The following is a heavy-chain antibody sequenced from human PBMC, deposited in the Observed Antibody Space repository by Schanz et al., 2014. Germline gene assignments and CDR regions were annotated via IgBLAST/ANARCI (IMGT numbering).Heavy chain of an antibody. CDR1: GGTFSSST. D-gene: IGHD3-10*01. Sequence: QVQLVQSGAEVKKPGSSVKVSCKASGGTFSSSTLTWVRQAPGQGLEWMGRIIPILDKTNYAQKFQGRVTMTADKSTSTVYMEVSGQRSEDTAMYYCSTNSPCRMVRGSNAFDAWGQGTMVTVSS. V-gene: IGHV1-69*02. J-gene: IGHJ3*01. CDR3: STNSPCRMVRGSNAFDA. CDR2: IIPILDKT.